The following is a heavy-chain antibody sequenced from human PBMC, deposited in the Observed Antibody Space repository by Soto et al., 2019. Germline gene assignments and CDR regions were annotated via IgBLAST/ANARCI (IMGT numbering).Heavy chain of an antibody. Sequence: GGSLRLSCAASGFTFSNFSMNWVRQVPGKGLEWVSYISSSSSTISYADSAKGRFTISRDNAKNSLYLQLNSLRAEDTAVYYCARYQVVRGDIISPFDYWGQGSLVTGSS. J-gene: IGHJ4*02. CDR2: ISSSSSTI. D-gene: IGHD3-10*01. CDR3: ARYQVVRGDIISPFDY. CDR1: GFTFSNFS. V-gene: IGHV3-48*01.